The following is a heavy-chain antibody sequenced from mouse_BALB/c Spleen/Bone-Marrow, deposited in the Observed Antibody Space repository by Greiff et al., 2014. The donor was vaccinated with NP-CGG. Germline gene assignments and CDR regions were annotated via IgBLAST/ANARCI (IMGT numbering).Heavy chain of an antibody. CDR2: IFPCNGYT. Sequence: QVQLKESGAELIKPGASVKISCKTSGYTFTSYWIHWVKPRPGQGLEWIGVIFPCNGYTKSNEKVKGKATLTAYTSFNTSYMQHSSLTSEDSAVYYCARELGLRLAYWGQGTLVTVSA. V-gene: IGHV1-9*01. CDR1: GYTFTSYW. J-gene: IGHJ3*01. D-gene: IGHD3-1*01. CDR3: ARELGLRLAY.